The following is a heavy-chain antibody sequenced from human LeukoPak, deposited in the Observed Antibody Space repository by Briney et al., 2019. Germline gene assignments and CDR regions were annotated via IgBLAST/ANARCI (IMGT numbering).Heavy chain of an antibody. J-gene: IGHJ4*02. V-gene: IGHV4-59*01. CDR2: IYYSGST. CDR3: ASSLWFGEFIFDY. Sequence: SETLYLTCTVSGGSTSSYYWSWVRQPPGKGLEWIGYIYYSGSTNYNLSLKSRVTISVDRSNNQFSLKLSSVTAADTAVYYCASSLWFGEFIFDYWGQGTLVTVSS. D-gene: IGHD3-10*01. CDR1: GGSTSSYY.